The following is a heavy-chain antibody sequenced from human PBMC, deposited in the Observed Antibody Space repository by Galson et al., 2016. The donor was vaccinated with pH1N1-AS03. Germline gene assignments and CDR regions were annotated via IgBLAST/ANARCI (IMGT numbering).Heavy chain of an antibody. D-gene: IGHD3-3*01. V-gene: IGHV4-59*08. CDR3: ARHPVPELFWSGFPTNWFDP. CDR2: IHDSGST. Sequence: LSLTCTVSGASITSNYWSWLRQPPGKGLEWIGNIHDSGSTNYNPSLKSRVTISVDTSKDQFSLRLTSVTAADTAVYYCARHPVPELFWSGFPTNWFDPWGQGIRVTVSS. J-gene: IGHJ5*02. CDR1: GASITSNY.